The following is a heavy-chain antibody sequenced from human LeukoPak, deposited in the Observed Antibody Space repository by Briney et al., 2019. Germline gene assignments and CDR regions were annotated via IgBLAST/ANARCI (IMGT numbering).Heavy chain of an antibody. D-gene: IGHD3-3*02. J-gene: IGHJ1*01. CDR3: AREPVSAPAEFFQH. CDR2: IIPIFGTA. Sequence: ASLKVSCKASGGTFSSYAISWVRQAPGQGLEWMGRIIPIFGTANYAQKFQGRVTITTDESTSTAYMELSSLRSEDTAEYYCAREPVSAPAEFFQHWGQGTLVTVSS. CDR1: GGTFSSYA. V-gene: IGHV1-69*05.